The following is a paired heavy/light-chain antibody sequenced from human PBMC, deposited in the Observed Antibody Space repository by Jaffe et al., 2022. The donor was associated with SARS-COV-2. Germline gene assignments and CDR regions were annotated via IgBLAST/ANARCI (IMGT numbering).Light chain of an antibody. CDR1: QSVLYSSNNKNY. J-gene: IGKJ2*01. V-gene: IGKV4-1*01. CDR2: WAS. Sequence: DIVMTQSPDSLAVSLGERATINCKSSQSVLYSSNNKNYLTWYQQKPGQPPKMLISWASTRESGVPDRFSGSGSGTDFTLTISSLQAEDVAVYYCQQFYDTPYTFGQGTKLEIK. CDR3: QQFYDTPYT.
Heavy chain of an antibody. CDR1: GGSISSGNYH. V-gene: IGHV4-31*03. CDR3: ARDNDVSGTGSFDY. Sequence: QVQLQESGPGLVKPSETLSLTCTGSGGSISSGNYHWNWIRQYPGKGLEWVACIFNTGRTVYNPSLKSRATISLDTSKNQFSLKLSSVTAADTAVYYCARDNDVSGTGSFDYWGQGALVTVSS. D-gene: IGHD3-10*01. CDR2: IFNTGRT. J-gene: IGHJ4*02.